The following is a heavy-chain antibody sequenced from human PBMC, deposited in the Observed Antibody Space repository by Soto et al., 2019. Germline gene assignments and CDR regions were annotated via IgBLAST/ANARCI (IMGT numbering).Heavy chain of an antibody. CDR1: GFTFSSYA. J-gene: IGHJ3*02. V-gene: IGHV3-23*01. D-gene: IGHD2-15*01. CDR2: ISGSGGST. Sequence: HPGGSLRLSCAASGFTFSSYAMSWVRQAPGKGLEWVSAISGSGGSTYYADSVKGRFTISRDNSKNTLYLQMNSLRAEDTAVYYCAKDTLIGYCSGGSCFGGGDAFDIWGQGTMVTVSS. CDR3: AKDTLIGYCSGGSCFGGGDAFDI.